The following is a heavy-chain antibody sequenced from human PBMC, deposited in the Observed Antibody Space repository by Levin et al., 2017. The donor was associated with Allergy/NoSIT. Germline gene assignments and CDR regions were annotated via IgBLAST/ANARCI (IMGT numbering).Heavy chain of an antibody. CDR2: IYYSGST. J-gene: IGHJ6*02. CDR3: ARDEMVHEIQYYYGMDV. D-gene: IGHD2-8*01. CDR1: GGSISTSSYY. V-gene: IGHV4-39*07. Sequence: PGGSLRLSCTVSGGSISTSSYYWGWIRQPPGKGLEWIGNIYYSGSTYYNPSLKSRVTISVDTSKNQFSLKVTSVTAADTAVYYCARDEMVHEIQYYYGMDVWGQGTTVTVSS.